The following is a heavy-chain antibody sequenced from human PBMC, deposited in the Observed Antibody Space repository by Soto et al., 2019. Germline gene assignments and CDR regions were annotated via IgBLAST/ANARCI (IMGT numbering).Heavy chain of an antibody. J-gene: IGHJ5*02. Sequence: PGGSLRLSCAASGFTFTNYWMHWVRQAPGKGLVWVSCINSDGTRTTYADSVKGRFTISRDNAKNTLYLQMNSLRAEDTAVYYCARVATGSYDWFDPWGQGTLVTVSS. D-gene: IGHD1-26*01. CDR3: ARVATGSYDWFDP. CDR2: INSDGTRT. V-gene: IGHV3-74*01. CDR1: GFTFTNYW.